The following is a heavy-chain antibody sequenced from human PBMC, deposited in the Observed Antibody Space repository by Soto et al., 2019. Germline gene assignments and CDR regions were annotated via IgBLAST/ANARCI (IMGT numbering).Heavy chain of an antibody. CDR3: ARGLRRQQGGEWFDP. Sequence: SETLSLPCAVSGGSISDYYWTWIRQSPGKGLEWIGYIHYSWSANYNPSLNSRVTMSVDRSKNQVSLTLRSVTAADTAVYYCARGLRRQQGGEWFDPWGQGRLVTVSS. CDR1: GGSISDYY. J-gene: IGHJ5*02. V-gene: IGHV4-59*01. CDR2: IHYSWSA. D-gene: IGHD6-13*01.